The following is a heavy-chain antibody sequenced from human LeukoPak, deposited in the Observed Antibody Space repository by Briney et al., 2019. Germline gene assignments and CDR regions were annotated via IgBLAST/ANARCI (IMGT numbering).Heavy chain of an antibody. CDR2: LNPNSGDT. CDR1: GYTFTDYY. V-gene: IGHV1-2*02. Sequence: GASVKVSCKASGYTFTDYYMHWVRQAPGQGLERMGWLNPNSGDTNYAQKFQGRVSMTRDTSISTAYMDLSDLRSDDTAVYYCARGRNIEMTTMSGGSDYWGQGTLVTVSS. J-gene: IGHJ4*02. D-gene: IGHD5-24*01. CDR3: ARGRNIEMTTMSGGSDY.